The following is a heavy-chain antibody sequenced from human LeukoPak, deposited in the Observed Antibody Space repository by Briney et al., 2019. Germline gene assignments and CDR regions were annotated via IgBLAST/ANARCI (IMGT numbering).Heavy chain of an antibody. V-gene: IGHV4-31*03. CDR1: GGSISSGGYY. CDR3: ARGGGYSYGPGAFDI. Sequence: PSETLSLTCTVSGGSISSGGYYWNWIRQHPGKGLEWIGYIYYSGSTYYNPSLKSRVTISVDTSKNQFSLKLSSVTAADTAVYYCARGGGYSYGPGAFDIWGQGTMVTVSS. J-gene: IGHJ3*02. CDR2: IYYSGST. D-gene: IGHD5-18*01.